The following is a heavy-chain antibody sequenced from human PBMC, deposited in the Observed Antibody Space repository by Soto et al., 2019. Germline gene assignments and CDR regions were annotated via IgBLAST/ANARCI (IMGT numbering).Heavy chain of an antibody. Sequence: EVQLVESGGGLVQPGGSLKLSCAASGFTFSGSAMHWVRQASGKGLEWVGRIRSKANSYATAYAASVKGRFTISRDDSKNTAYLKMNSLKSEDTAVYYCTRTYYYDSSGGGYGMDVWGQGTTVTVSS. CDR2: IRSKANSYAT. D-gene: IGHD3-22*01. V-gene: IGHV3-73*02. J-gene: IGHJ6*02. CDR1: GFTFSGSA. CDR3: TRTYYYDSSGGGYGMDV.